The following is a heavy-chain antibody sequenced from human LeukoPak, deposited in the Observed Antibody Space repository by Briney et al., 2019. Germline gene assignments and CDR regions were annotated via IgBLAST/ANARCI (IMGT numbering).Heavy chain of an antibody. D-gene: IGHD4-17*01. Sequence: PSETLSLTCTVSGGSISHYYWSWIRQSPGKGLEWIGYIYYSGTTNYNPSLKSRVTISVDTSRNQFSLQLRSVTAADTAVYYCAREDPQTTVPEGMDVWGQGTTVIVSS. CDR3: AREDPQTTVPEGMDV. CDR1: GGSISHYY. J-gene: IGHJ6*02. CDR2: IYYSGTT. V-gene: IGHV4-59*01.